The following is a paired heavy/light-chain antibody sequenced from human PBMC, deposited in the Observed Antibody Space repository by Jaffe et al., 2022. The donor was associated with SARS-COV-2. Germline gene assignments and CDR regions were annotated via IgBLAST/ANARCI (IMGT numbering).Heavy chain of an antibody. D-gene: IGHD3-22*01. CDR2: ISWNSGSI. CDR3: AKDFQPSRYYYDSSGYYYSGGDAFDI. Sequence: EVQLVESGGGLVQPGRSLRLSCAASGFTFDDYAMHWVRQAPGKGLEWVSGISWNSGSIGYADSVKGRFTISRDNAKNSLYLQMNSLRAEDTALYYCAKDFQPSRYYYDSSGYYYSGGDAFDIWGQGTMVTVSS. V-gene: IGHV3-9*01. J-gene: IGHJ3*02. CDR1: GFTFDDYA.
Light chain of an antibody. Sequence: EIVMTQSPATLSVSPGERATLSCRASQSVSSNLAWYQQKPGQAPRLLIYGASTRATGIPARFSGSGSGTEFTLTISSLQSEDFAVYYCQQYNNWPRVFGQGTKLEIK. CDR2: GAS. J-gene: IGKJ2*01. CDR1: QSVSSN. V-gene: IGKV3-15*01. CDR3: QQYNNWPRV.